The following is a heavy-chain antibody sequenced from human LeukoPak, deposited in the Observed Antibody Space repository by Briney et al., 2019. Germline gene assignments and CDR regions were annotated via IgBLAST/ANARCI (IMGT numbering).Heavy chain of an antibody. D-gene: IGHD2-8*01. CDR1: GGTFSSYA. V-gene: IGHV1-69*05. CDR2: IIPIFGTA. Sequence: PEASVKVSCKASGGTFSSYAISWVRQAPGQGLEWMGRIIPIFGTANYAQKFQGRVTITTDESTRTAYMELSSLRSEDTAVYYCARDRSLMVYAIRAFDIWGQGTMVTVSS. CDR3: ARDRSLMVYAIRAFDI. J-gene: IGHJ3*02.